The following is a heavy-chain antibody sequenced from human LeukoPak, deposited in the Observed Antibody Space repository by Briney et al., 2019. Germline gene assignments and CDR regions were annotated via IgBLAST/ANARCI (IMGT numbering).Heavy chain of an antibody. V-gene: IGHV7-4-1*02. CDR1: GYTFTSYA. Sequence: ASVKVSCKASGYTFTSYAMNWVRQAPGQGLEWMGWINTNTGNPTYAQGFTGRFVFSLDTSVSTAYLQISSLKAEDTAVYYCARLALNIAVAGNFRFFDYWGQGTLVTVSS. CDR3: ARLALNIAVAGNFRFFDY. CDR2: INTNTGNP. J-gene: IGHJ4*02. D-gene: IGHD6-19*01.